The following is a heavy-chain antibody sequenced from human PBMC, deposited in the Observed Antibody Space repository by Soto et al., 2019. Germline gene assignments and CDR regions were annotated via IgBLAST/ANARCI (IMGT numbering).Heavy chain of an antibody. CDR1: GGSISSGGYY. CDR3: ARGSSIAGLYYGMDV. D-gene: IGHD6-6*01. CDR2: NYYSGVT. V-gene: IGHV4-31*03. Sequence: SETLSLTCTVSGGSISSGGYYWTWIRQHPGKGLEWIGYNYYSGVTYYNPSLKSRVTISLDTSKNQFSLKLSSVTAADTAVYYCARGSSIAGLYYGMDVWGQGTTVTVPS. J-gene: IGHJ6*02.